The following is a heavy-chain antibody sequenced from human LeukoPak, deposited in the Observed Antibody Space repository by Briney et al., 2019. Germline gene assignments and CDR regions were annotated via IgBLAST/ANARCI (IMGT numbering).Heavy chain of an antibody. Sequence: ASVKVSCKASGYTFTSYGISWVRQAPGQGLEWMGWISAYNGNTNYAQKLQGRVTMTTDASTSTAYMELRSLRSDDTAVYYCAREYSGYDWGQFDYWGQGTLVTVSS. CDR1: GYTFTSYG. CDR3: AREYSGYDWGQFDY. V-gene: IGHV1-18*01. D-gene: IGHD5-12*01. CDR2: ISAYNGNT. J-gene: IGHJ4*02.